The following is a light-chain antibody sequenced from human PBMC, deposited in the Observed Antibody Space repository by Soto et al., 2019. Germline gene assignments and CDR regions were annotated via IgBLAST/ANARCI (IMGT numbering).Light chain of an antibody. CDR3: QQYYSYPRT. J-gene: IGKJ1*01. Sequence: GMTQSTSSLSASTGDRVTTTCRASQGISSYLAWYQQKPGKAPKLLIYAASTLQSGVPSRFSGSGSGTDFTLTISCLQSEDFATYYCQQYYSYPRTFGQGTKV. V-gene: IGKV1-8*01. CDR1: QGISSY. CDR2: AAS.